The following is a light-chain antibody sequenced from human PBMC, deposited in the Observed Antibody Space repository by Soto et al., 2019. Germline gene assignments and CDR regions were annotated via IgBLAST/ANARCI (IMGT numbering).Light chain of an antibody. CDR3: QQFNDGLT. V-gene: IGKV1D-13*01. CDR1: QGISSA. J-gene: IGKJ4*01. Sequence: AIQLTQSPSSLSTSVGDRVTITCRASQGISSALAWYQQKPGKAPKLLIYDASSLESGVPSRFSGSGSGTDFPLIVSGRQPEDFGTYYCQQFNDGLTFGGGTKVEI. CDR2: DAS.